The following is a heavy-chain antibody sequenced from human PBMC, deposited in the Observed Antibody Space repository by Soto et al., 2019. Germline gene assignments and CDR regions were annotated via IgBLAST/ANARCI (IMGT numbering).Heavy chain of an antibody. Sequence: PSETLSLTCAVSGESFSGFSGSWLRQPPGNGLEWIGEINHSGSTKYNPSLKSRVTISLDTSKTQFFLKLTSVTAADAAVYYCARGPPLRRWPKLQFFGMDVWGQGTTVTVSS. CDR1: GESFSGFS. V-gene: IGHV4-34*01. D-gene: IGHD4-17*01. J-gene: IGHJ6*02. CDR3: ARGPPLRRWPKLQFFGMDV. CDR2: INHSGST.